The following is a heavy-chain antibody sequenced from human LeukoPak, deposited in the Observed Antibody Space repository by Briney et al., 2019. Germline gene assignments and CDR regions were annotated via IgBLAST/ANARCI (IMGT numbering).Heavy chain of an antibody. D-gene: IGHD3-16*01. V-gene: IGHV1-46*01. CDR2: INPSGGST. J-gene: IGHJ5*02. Sequence: ASVKVSCKASGYTFTSYYMHWVRQAPGQGLEWMGIINPSGGSTSYAQKFQGWVTMTRDTSISTAYMELSRLRSDDTAVYYCARDRDMITFGGVNSTYNWFDPWGQGTLVTVSS. CDR3: ARDRDMITFGGVNSTYNWFDP. CDR1: GYTFTSYY.